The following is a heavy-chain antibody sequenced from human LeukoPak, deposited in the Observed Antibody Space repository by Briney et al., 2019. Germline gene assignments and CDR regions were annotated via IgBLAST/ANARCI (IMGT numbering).Heavy chain of an antibody. CDR3: AKNEVWWLPDS. J-gene: IGHJ4*02. D-gene: IGHD5-12*01. Sequence: GGSLRLSCAASGFTFDDYGMSWVRQAPGKGLEWVSGINWNGGSTDYADSVKGRFTISRDKAKNSLYLQMNSLRADDTALYYCAKNEVWWLPDSWGQGTLVTVSS. CDR1: GFTFDDYG. V-gene: IGHV3-20*04. CDR2: INWNGGST.